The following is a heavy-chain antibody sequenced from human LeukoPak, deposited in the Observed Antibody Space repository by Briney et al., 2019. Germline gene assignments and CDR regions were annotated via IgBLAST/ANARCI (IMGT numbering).Heavy chain of an antibody. CDR3: ARDLYSSSWYGVIDYGMDV. V-gene: IGHV4-4*07. CDR1: GGSISSYY. Sequence: SETLSLTCTVSGGSISSYYWSWIRQPAGKGLEWIGRIYTSGSTNYNPSLKSRVTVSVDTSKNQFSLKLSSVTAADTAVYYCARDLYSSSWYGVIDYGMDVWGQGTTVTVSS. CDR2: IYTSGST. J-gene: IGHJ6*02. D-gene: IGHD6-13*01.